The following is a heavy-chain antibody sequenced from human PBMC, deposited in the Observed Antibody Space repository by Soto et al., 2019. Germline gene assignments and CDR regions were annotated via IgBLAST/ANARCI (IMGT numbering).Heavy chain of an antibody. CDR1: GYSFTSYW. CDR3: ARPSLRFLEPYYFDY. V-gene: IGHV5-51*01. J-gene: IGHJ4*02. CDR2: IYPGDSDT. Sequence: GESLKISCKGSGYSFTSYWIGWVRQMPGKGLEWMGIIYPGDSDTRYSPSFQGQVTISADKSISTAYLQWSSLKASDTAMYYCARPSLRFLEPYYFDYWGQGTLVTVSS. D-gene: IGHD3-3*01.